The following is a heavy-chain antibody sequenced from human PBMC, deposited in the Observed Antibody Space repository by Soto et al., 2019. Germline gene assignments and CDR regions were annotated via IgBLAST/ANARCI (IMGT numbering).Heavy chain of an antibody. V-gene: IGHV3-30*18. Sequence: QVQLVESGGGVVQPGRSLRLSCAASGFTFSSYGMHWVRQAPGKGLEWVAVISYDGSNKYYADSVKGRFTISRDNSKNTVYRQMNSLRDEDRAVYYCAKGGVPAAIPWIEGLDYWGQGPLVTVSS. CDR3: AKGGVPAAIPWIEGLDY. CDR2: ISYDGSNK. J-gene: IGHJ4*02. D-gene: IGHD2-2*01. CDR1: GFTFSSYG.